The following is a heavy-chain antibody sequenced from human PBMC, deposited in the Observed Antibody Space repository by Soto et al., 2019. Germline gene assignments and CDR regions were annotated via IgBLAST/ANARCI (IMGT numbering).Heavy chain of an antibody. CDR2: INAGNGNT. D-gene: IGHD6-6*01. V-gene: IGHV1-3*01. CDR1: GYTFTSYA. J-gene: IGHJ5*02. Sequence: ASVKVSCKASGYTFTSYAMHWVRQAPGQRLEWMGWINAGNGNTKYSQKFQGRVTITRDTSASTAYMELSSLKSEDTAVYYCARAPLSSPVWFDPWGQGTLVTVSS. CDR3: ARAPLSSPVWFDP.